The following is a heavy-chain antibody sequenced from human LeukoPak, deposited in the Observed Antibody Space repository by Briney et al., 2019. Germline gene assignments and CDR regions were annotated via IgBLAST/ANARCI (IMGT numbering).Heavy chain of an antibody. V-gene: IGHV3-74*01. CDR3: ARAGTMVRGVHNWFDP. D-gene: IGHD3-10*01. CDR2: INSDGSST. J-gene: IGHJ5*02. CDR1: GFTFSSYW. Sequence: GGSLRLSCAASGFTFSSYWMHWVRQAAGKGLVWVSRINSDGSSTSYADSVKGRFTISRDNAKNTLYLQMNSLRAEDTAVYYCARAGTMVRGVHNWFDPWGQGTLVTVSS.